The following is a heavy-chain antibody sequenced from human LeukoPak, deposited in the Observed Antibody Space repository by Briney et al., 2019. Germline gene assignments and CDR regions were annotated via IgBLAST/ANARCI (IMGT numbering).Heavy chain of an antibody. CDR3: AKDRRYCSGGSCTYYYYYGMDV. J-gene: IGHJ6*02. Sequence: SETLSLTCAVYGGSFSGYYWSWIRQPPGKGLEWIGEINHSGSTNYNPSLKSRVTISVDTSKNQFSLKLSSVTAADTAVYYCAKDRRYCSGGSCTYYYYYGMDVWGQGTTVTVSS. V-gene: IGHV4-34*01. CDR2: INHSGST. CDR1: GGSFSGYY. D-gene: IGHD2-15*01.